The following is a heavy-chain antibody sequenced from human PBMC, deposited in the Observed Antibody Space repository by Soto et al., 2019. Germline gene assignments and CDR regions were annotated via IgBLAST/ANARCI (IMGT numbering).Heavy chain of an antibody. CDR3: ARRYGGNFDY. V-gene: IGHV4-59*01. J-gene: IGHJ4*02. D-gene: IGHD1-26*01. Sequence: PSETLSLTCPVSGGSISSYDWSWIRQPPGKGLEWIGYIYYSGSTNYNPSLKSRVTISVDTSKNQFSLKLSSVAAADTAVYYCARRYGGNFDYWGQGTLVTVSS. CDR2: IYYSGST. CDR1: GGSISSYD.